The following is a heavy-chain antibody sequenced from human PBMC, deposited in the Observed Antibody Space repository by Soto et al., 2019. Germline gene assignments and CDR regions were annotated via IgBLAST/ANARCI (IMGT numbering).Heavy chain of an antibody. J-gene: IGHJ4*02. Sequence: EVQLVESGGGLVQPGGSLRLSCAASGFGVSSLYMTWVRQAPGKGLQWVAVISSGGSPYYADSVKGRFTISRDNSKNTLYLEMNSLRAEDTAVYYCARDIFGGAYDFLHGGQGTLVTVSS. CDR2: ISSGGSP. CDR3: ARDIFGGAYDFLH. CDR1: GFGVSSLY. D-gene: IGHD3-3*01. V-gene: IGHV3-66*01.